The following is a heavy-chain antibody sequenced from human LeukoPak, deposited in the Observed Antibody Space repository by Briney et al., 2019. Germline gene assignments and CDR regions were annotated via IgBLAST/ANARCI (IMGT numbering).Heavy chain of an antibody. CDR2: ISWNSGSI. V-gene: IGHV3-9*01. D-gene: IGHD4-17*01. CDR1: GFTFDDYA. Sequence: PGGSLRLSCAASGFTFDDYAMHWVRQAPGKGLEWVSGISWNSGSIGYADSVKGRFTISRDNAKNSLYLQMNSQRAEDTALYYCAKEHYGDYYFGYWGQGTLVTVSS. J-gene: IGHJ4*02. CDR3: AKEHYGDYYFGY.